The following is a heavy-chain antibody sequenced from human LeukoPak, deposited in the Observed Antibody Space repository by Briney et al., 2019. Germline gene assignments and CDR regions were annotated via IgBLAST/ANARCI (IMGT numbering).Heavy chain of an antibody. J-gene: IGHJ4*02. CDR1: GFTFSSYA. V-gene: IGHV3-64*01. Sequence: GGSLRLSCAASGFTFSSYAMHWVRQAPGKGLEYVSAISSNGGSTYYANSVKGRFTISRDNSKNTLYLQMGSLRAEDMAVYYCARGSDFWSGPNTNWGQGTLVTVSS. CDR2: ISSNGGST. D-gene: IGHD3-3*01. CDR3: ARGSDFWSGPNTN.